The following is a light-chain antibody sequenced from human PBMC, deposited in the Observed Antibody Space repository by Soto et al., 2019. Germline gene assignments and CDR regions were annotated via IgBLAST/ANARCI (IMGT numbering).Light chain of an antibody. CDR1: QTVSSNY. Sequence: EVVLTQSPATLSLSPGERATLSCGASQTVSSNYLAWYKQKPGLAPRLLIYDASTRATGIPDRFRGSGSGTDFTLTIGRLEPEHVAVYYCQQYGDSPRGTFGGGTKVEIK. CDR2: DAS. CDR3: QQYGDSPRGT. J-gene: IGKJ4*01. V-gene: IGKV3D-20*01.